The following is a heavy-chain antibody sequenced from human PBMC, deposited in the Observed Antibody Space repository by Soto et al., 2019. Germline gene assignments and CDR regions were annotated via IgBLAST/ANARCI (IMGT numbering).Heavy chain of an antibody. CDR2: IYHSGST. Sequence: SETLSLTCAVSGGSISSGGYSWSWIRQPPGKGLEWIGYIYHSGSTYYNPSLKSRLIVSVDTSKNQFFLKLSSVTAADTAVYYCAIYYEISGYYPAYWGQGTLVTVSS. J-gene: IGHJ4*02. V-gene: IGHV4-30-2*01. CDR1: GGSISSGGYS. D-gene: IGHD3-22*01. CDR3: AIYYEISGYYPAY.